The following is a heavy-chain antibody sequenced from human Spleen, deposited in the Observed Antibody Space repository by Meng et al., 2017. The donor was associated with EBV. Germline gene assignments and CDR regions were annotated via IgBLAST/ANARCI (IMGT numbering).Heavy chain of an antibody. CDR3: ASDRGQNYY. J-gene: IGHJ4*02. CDR1: GGSISGHY. D-gene: IGHD3-10*01. V-gene: IGHV4-59*11. CDR2: IYYSGST. Sequence: QVQRQEAGPGLVKPSGHLSLKCTVSGGSISGHYWSWIRQPPGKGLEWIGYIYYSGSTNYNPSFKSRVTISVDTSKNQFSLRLRSLTASDTAVYYCASDRGQNYYWGPGTLVTVSS.